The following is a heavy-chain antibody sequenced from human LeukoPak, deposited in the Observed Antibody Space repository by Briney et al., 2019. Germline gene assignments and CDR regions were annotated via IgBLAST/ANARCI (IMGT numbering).Heavy chain of an antibody. D-gene: IGHD5-18*01. CDR1: GVSFSGYY. J-gene: IGHJ6*03. CDR3: ARGTPGGYSYGYRDYYYYYYMDV. Sequence: SETLSLTCAVYGVSFSGYYWSWIRQPPGKGLEWIGEINHSGSTNYNPSLKSRVTISVDTSKNQFSLKLSSVTAADTAVYYCARGTPGGYSYGYRDYYYYYYMDVWGKGTTVTVSS. V-gene: IGHV4-34*01. CDR2: INHSGST.